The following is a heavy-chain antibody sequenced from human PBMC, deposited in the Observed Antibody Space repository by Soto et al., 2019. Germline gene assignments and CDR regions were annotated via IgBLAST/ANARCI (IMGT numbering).Heavy chain of an antibody. Sequence: SEPLSLTCTVSCGNIGSDYWSWIRQPPGKRLEWIGYIYYSGSTNYNPSLKSRVTISVDTSKNQFSLKLSSVTAADTAVYYCARHTTGTTLVYYYYMDVWGKGTTVTVSS. CDR3: ARHTTGTTLVYYYYMDV. D-gene: IGHD1-1*01. CDR2: IYYSGST. J-gene: IGHJ6*03. CDR1: CGNIGSDY. V-gene: IGHV4-59*01.